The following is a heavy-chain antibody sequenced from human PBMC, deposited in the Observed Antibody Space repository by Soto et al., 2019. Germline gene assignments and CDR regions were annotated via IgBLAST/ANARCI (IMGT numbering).Heavy chain of an antibody. J-gene: IGHJ4*02. V-gene: IGHV3-21*01. Sequence: EVQLVESGGGLVKPGGSLRLSCAASGFTFSSYSMNWVRQAPGKGLEWVSSISSSSSYIYYADSVKGRFTISRDNAKNARDRQRNSRRAEDTAVYYCAREKGGYCSGGSCTQWGQGTLVTVSS. CDR3: AREKGGYCSGGSCTQ. D-gene: IGHD2-15*01. CDR2: ISSSSSYI. CDR1: GFTFSSYS.